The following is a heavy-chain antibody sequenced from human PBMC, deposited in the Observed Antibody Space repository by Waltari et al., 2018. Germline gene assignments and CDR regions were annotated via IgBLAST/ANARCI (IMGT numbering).Heavy chain of an antibody. CDR1: GYTFTAYY. V-gene: IGHV1-2*02. Sequence: QVHLVQSGAEVKQPGASVRVSCKTSGYTFTAYYLHWVRQAPGQGLEWMAWINSNTGDSQSAQTFEGRVTVTRDTSLTTAYLELSGLRSDDTALYYCARETLPGNKIIDYWGQGTRVTVSS. CDR2: INSNTGDS. J-gene: IGHJ4*02. D-gene: IGHD1-1*01. CDR3: ARETLPGNKIIDY.